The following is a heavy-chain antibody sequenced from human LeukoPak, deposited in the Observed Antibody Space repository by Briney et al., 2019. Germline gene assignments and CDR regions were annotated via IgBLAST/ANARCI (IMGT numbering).Heavy chain of an antibody. CDR1: GFTFSSYS. D-gene: IGHD3-16*01. V-gene: IGHV3-21*01. J-gene: IGHJ4*02. Sequence: GGSLRLACAASGFTFSSYSMNWVRQAPGRGLEWVSSISSASNYIYYADSVKGRFTISRDNAKNSLYLQMNSLRAEDTAVYYCARDLNDYVRGSSLDYWGQGTLVTVSS. CDR3: ARDLNDYVRGSSLDY. CDR2: ISSASNYI.